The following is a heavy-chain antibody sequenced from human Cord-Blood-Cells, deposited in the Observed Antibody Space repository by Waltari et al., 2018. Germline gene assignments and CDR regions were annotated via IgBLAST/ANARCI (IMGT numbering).Heavy chain of an antibody. Sequence: DGLEWIGEIYHSGSTNYNPSRKSRVTISVDKSKNQFSLKLSSVTAADTAVYYCARELGKDWFDPWGQGTLVTVSS. D-gene: IGHD7-27*01. CDR2: IYHSGST. CDR3: ARELGKDWFDP. V-gene: IGHV4-4*02. J-gene: IGHJ5*02.